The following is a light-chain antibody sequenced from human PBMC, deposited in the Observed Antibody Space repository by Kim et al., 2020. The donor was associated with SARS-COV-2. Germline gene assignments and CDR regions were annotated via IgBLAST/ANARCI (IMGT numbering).Light chain of an antibody. J-gene: IGLJ3*02. CDR1: SLRNYY. CDR2: GRN. V-gene: IGLV3-19*01. Sequence: SSELTQDPAVSVALGQTVRITCHGDSLRNYYASWYQQKPRQAPVVVIYGRNDRPSGIPDRFSGSNSGNTASLTITGAQAEDEANYYCNSRDSSGNHLVFGGGTQLTVL. CDR3: NSRDSSGNHLV.